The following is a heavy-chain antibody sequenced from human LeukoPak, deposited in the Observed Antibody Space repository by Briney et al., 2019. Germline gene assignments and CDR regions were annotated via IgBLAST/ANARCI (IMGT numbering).Heavy chain of an antibody. D-gene: IGHD4/OR15-4a*01. CDR3: ARSPRDYGGF. CDR2: ISSSSRYI. J-gene: IGHJ4*02. V-gene: IGHV3-21*01. CDR1: GFTFSSYS. Sequence: GGSLRLSCAASGFTFSSYSMNWVRQAPGKGLEWVSSISSSSRYIYYADSVKGRFTISRDNAKNSLYLQMNSLRAEDTAVYYCARSPRDYGGFWGQGTLVTVSS.